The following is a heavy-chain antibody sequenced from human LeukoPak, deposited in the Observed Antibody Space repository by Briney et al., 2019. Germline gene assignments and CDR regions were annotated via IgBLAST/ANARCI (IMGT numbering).Heavy chain of an antibody. J-gene: IGHJ4*02. D-gene: IGHD2-15*01. CDR2: ISGSGGGT. CDR1: VITLCIYA. Sequence: PGGSLRLSCALSVITLCIYAMSCVRDTPGEGLEWGSGISGSGGGTNYAHSVQGRFTISIDSPKNTLYLHMNSQRAEERALYFCAKQGVAVGVVLVGFQKEAYSLDSWGQGALVTVSS. CDR3: AKQGVAVGVVLVGFQKEAYSLDS. V-gene: IGHV3-23*01.